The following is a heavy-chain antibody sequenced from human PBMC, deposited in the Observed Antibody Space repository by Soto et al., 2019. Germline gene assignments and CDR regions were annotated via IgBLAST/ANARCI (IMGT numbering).Heavy chain of an antibody. CDR1: GGSFSGYY. CDR3: ARGSNSAGGEDYYYMDV. D-gene: IGHD2-21*01. Sequence: SETLSLTCAVYGGSFSGYYWSWIRQPPGKGLEWIGEINHSGSTNYNPSLKSRVNISVDTSKNQFSLKLSSVTAADTVVYYCARGSNSAGGEDYYYMDVWGKGTTVTVSS. V-gene: IGHV4-34*01. J-gene: IGHJ6*03. CDR2: INHSGST.